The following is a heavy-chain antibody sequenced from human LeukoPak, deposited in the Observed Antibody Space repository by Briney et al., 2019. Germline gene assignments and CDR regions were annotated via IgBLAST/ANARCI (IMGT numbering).Heavy chain of an antibody. J-gene: IGHJ3*01. Sequence: GGSLRLSCAASGFTVSSYGMTWVPQAPGKGLEWVSAFSATDGSAQYAESVKGRFTISRDNSKNSLYLQMNSLRDEDTAVYYCAKARIAAAGTGAFDVWGQGTMVTVSS. D-gene: IGHD6-13*01. CDR2: FSATDGSA. V-gene: IGHV3-23*01. CDR3: AKARIAAAGTGAFDV. CDR1: GFTVSSYG.